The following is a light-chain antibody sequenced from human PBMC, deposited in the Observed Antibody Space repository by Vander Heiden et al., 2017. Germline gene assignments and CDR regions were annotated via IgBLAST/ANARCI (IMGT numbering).Light chain of an antibody. Sequence: SYELTQPPSMSVSPGQTASITCSGDKLGDNSACWYQQKPGQSPVLVIYQDRKRPAGIPDRFSCSASGTTATLTISGTQAVDEAYYYCQEWDNNHLVFGGGTSLTVL. J-gene: IGLJ2*01. CDR2: QDR. CDR3: QEWDNNHLV. CDR1: KLGDNS. V-gene: IGLV3-1*01.